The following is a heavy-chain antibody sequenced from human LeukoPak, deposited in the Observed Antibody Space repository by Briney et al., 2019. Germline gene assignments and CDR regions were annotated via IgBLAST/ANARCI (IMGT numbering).Heavy chain of an antibody. CDR1: GCTVSSNY. J-gene: IGHJ3*02. Sequence: GGSLRLSCAASGCTVSSNYMSWVRQAPGKGLEWVSVIYSGDSTYYADSVKGRFTISRDISKNTLYLQMNSLRAEDTAVYYCAREPDTFDIWGQGTMVTVSS. CDR2: IYSGDST. CDR3: AREPDTFDI. D-gene: IGHD2-2*01. V-gene: IGHV3-66*01.